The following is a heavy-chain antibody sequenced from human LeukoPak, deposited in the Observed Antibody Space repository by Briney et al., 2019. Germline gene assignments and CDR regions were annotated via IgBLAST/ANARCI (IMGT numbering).Heavy chain of an antibody. Sequence: GGSLRLSCAASGFTFSSYAMSWVRQAPGKGLEWVSAISGSGGSTYYADSVKGRFTISRDNPKNTLYLQTNSLRAEDTAVYYCAPLGVTTWLDYWGQGTLVTVSS. V-gene: IGHV3-23*01. CDR1: GFTFSSYA. CDR3: APLGVTTWLDY. J-gene: IGHJ4*02. CDR2: ISGSGGST. D-gene: IGHD4-17*01.